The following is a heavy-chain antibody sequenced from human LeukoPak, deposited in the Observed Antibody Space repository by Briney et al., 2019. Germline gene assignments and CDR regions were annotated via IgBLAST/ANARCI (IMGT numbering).Heavy chain of an antibody. CDR2: IHVNGIT. J-gene: IGHJ5*02. CDR1: GDSITGYSW. Sequence: SETLSLTCTVSGDSITGYSWWSWVRQPPGKGLEWIGEIHVNGITNYNPSLKSRVTMSIDKAKNQLSLNLNSVTAADTAVYYCAKVISSAWRQNDLWGQGILVIVSS. D-gene: IGHD3-22*01. CDR3: AKVISSAWRQNDL. V-gene: IGHV4-4*02.